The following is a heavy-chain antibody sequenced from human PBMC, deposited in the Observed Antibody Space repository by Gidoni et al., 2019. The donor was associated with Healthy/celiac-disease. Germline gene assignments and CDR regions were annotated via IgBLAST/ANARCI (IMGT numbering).Heavy chain of an antibody. V-gene: IGHV4-39*01. CDR3: ARLVPMTNWFDP. Sequence: QLQLQESGPGLVKPSETLSLTCTVSGGSISSSSYYWGWIRQPPGKGLEWIGSIYYSGSTYYNPSLKSRVTISVDTSKNQFSLKLSSVTAADTAVYYCARLVPMTNWFDPWGQGTLVTVSA. CDR2: IYYSGST. CDR1: GGSISSSSYY. J-gene: IGHJ5*02. D-gene: IGHD3-22*01.